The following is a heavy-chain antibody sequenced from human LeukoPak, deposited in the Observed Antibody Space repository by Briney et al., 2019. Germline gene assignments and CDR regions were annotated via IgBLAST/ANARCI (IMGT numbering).Heavy chain of an antibody. CDR2: IYYSGST. CDR1: GGSISRNNHF. CDR3: ASRKLGNDY. D-gene: IGHD7-27*01. Sequence: SETLSLTCSVSGGSISRNNHFWGWIRQSPVKGLEWIGSIYYSGSTYYNPSLKSRVTISVDTSKSQFSLKLSSVTAADTAVYYCASRKLGNDYWGQGTLVTVSS. J-gene: IGHJ4*02. V-gene: IGHV4-39*07.